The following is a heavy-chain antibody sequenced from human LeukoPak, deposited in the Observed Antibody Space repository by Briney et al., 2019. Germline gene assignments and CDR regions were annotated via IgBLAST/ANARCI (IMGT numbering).Heavy chain of an antibody. CDR2: IYYTGAT. J-gene: IGHJ4*02. D-gene: IGHD6-19*01. Sequence: SETLSLTCTVSGGSIGSNYWTWIRQPPGKGLEYIGYIYYTGATNYNPSLKSRVTISVDTSKNQFSLKMTSVTAADTAVYSCAKYGNSGWVIDNWGQGTLVTVSS. V-gene: IGHV4-59*08. CDR3: AKYGNSGWVIDN. CDR1: GGSIGSNY.